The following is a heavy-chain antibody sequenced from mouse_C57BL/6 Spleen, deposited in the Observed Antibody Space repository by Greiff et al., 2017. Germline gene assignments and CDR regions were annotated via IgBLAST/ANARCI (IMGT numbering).Heavy chain of an antibody. V-gene: IGHV5-4*01. J-gene: IGHJ2*01. Sequence: DVMLVESGGGLVKPGGSLKLSCAASGFTFSSYAMSWVRQTPEKRLEWVATISDGGSYTYYPDNVKGRFTISRDNAKNNLYLQMSHLKSEDTAMYYCARDKATGTSFDYWGQGTTLTVAS. D-gene: IGHD4-1*02. CDR1: GFTFSSYA. CDR3: ARDKATGTSFDY. CDR2: ISDGGSYT.